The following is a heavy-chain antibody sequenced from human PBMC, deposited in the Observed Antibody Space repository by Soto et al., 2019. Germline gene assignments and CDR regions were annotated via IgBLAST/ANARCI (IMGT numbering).Heavy chain of an antibody. CDR1: GYTFTSYG. Sequence: ASVKVSCKASGYTFTSYGISWVRQAPGQGLERMGWISAYNGNTNYAQKLQGRVTMTTDTSTSTAYMELRSLRSDDTAVYYCARVLDIFLMVYAANGDFDYWGQGTLVTVSS. CDR2: ISAYNGNT. CDR3: ARVLDIFLMVYAANGDFDY. V-gene: IGHV1-18*01. J-gene: IGHJ4*02. D-gene: IGHD2-8*01.